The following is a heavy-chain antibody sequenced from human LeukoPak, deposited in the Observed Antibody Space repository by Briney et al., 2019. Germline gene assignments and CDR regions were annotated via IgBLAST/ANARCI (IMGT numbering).Heavy chain of an antibody. Sequence: SQTLSLTCTVSGGSISSGGYYWSWIRQPPGKGLEWIGYIYHSGSTYYNPSLKSRVTISVDRSKNQFSLKLSSVTAADTAVYYCATYSSWSDYFDYWGQGTLVTVSS. V-gene: IGHV4-30-2*01. CDR1: GGSISSGGYY. D-gene: IGHD6-13*01. CDR2: IYHSGST. CDR3: ATYSSWSDYFDY. J-gene: IGHJ4*02.